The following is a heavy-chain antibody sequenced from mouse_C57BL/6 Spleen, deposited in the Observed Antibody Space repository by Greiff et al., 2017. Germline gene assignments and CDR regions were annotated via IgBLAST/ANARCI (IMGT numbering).Heavy chain of an antibody. V-gene: IGHV2-9-1*01. J-gene: IGHJ4*01. CDR2: IWTGGGT. Sequence: VQLQESGPGLVAPSQSLSITCTVSGFSLTSYAISWVRQPPGKGLEWLGVIWTGGGTNYNSALKSRLSISKDNSKSQVFLKMNSLQTDDTARYYCARKHYSNYENAMDYWGQGTSVTVSS. CDR1: GFSLTSYA. CDR3: ARKHYSNYENAMDY. D-gene: IGHD2-5*01.